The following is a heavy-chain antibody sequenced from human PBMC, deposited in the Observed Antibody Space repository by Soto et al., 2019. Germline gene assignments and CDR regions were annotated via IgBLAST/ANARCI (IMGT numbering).Heavy chain of an antibody. V-gene: IGHV4-59*01. CDR1: GDSISSYY. J-gene: IGHJ6*02. Sequence: QVQLQESGPGLVKPSETLSPTCTVSGDSISSYYWSWIRQPPGRGLEWVGNIYYSGSTNYNPSLKSRVTISVDTSKNQFSLKLSSVTAADSAVFYCARGLAYYGLDVWGQGTTVTVSS. CDR3: ARGLAYYGLDV. CDR2: IYYSGST.